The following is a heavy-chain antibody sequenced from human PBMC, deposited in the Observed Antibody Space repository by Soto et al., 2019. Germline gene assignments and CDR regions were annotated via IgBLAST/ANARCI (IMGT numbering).Heavy chain of an antibody. J-gene: IGHJ4*02. D-gene: IGHD6-19*01. Sequence: SQTLSLPCALSGVSVSSNTAAWNWIRSSPSRGLEWLGRTYYRSNWRHDYAVSVKSRITVNPDTSKNHFSLQLNSVTPDDTAVYSCARGVAGSGFDLWGQGTLVTVSS. CDR3: ARGVAGSGFDL. V-gene: IGHV6-1*01. CDR1: GVSVSSNTAA. CDR2: TYYRSNWRH.